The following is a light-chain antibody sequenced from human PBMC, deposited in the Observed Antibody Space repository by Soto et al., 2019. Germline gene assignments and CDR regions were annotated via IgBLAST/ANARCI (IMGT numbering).Light chain of an antibody. CDR3: QQLNSYPPKLT. Sequence: DIQLTQSPSFLSASVGDSVTITCRASQGISSYLAWYQQKPVKAPKLLIYAASTLQSGVPSRFSGIASGSEFTLTISSLQPEDFATYYCQQLNSYPPKLTFGGGTKVEIK. V-gene: IGKV1-9*01. J-gene: IGKJ4*01. CDR1: QGISSY. CDR2: AAS.